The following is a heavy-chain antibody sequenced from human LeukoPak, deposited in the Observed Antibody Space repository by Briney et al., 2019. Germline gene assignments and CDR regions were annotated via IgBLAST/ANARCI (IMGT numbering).Heavy chain of an antibody. Sequence: SVKVSCKASGGTFSSYAISWVRQAPGQGLEWMGGIIPTFGTANYAQKFQGRVTITADKSTSTAYMELSSLRSEDTAVYYCARSYYYGSGSYGYYGMDVWGKGTTVTVSS. J-gene: IGHJ6*04. CDR3: ARSYYYGSGSYGYYGMDV. V-gene: IGHV1-69*06. D-gene: IGHD3-10*01. CDR2: IIPTFGTA. CDR1: GGTFSSYA.